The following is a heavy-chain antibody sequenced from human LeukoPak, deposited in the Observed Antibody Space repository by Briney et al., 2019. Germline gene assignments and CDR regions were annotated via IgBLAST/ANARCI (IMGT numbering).Heavy chain of an antibody. D-gene: IGHD1-26*01. CDR2: KYYRAST. CDR3: ATTTIRLGY. Sequence: SETLSLTCTVSGGSISSSSHYWGWIRQPPGKGLEWIGSKYYRASTNQNLSLKSRVTVAVDTTKNQFSLKLISVTAAATSAYYRATTTIRLGYWGQGTLVTVSS. V-gene: IGHV4-39*07. CDR1: GGSISSSSHY. J-gene: IGHJ4*02.